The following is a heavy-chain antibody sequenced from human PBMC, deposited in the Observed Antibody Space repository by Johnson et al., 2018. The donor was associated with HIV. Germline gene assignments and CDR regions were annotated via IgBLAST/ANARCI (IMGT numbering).Heavy chain of an antibody. V-gene: IGHV3-23*04. CDR2: VSGSGGST. CDR3: AKDRGDSSGYYYADAFDI. Sequence: VQLVESGGGLIQPGGSLRLSCAASGFTVSSNYMSWVRQAPGTGLEWVSAVSGSGGSTYYADSVKGRFTISRDNSKNTLYLQMKSLRAEDTAVYYCAKDRGDSSGYYYADAFDIWGQGTMVTVSS. CDR1: GFTVSSNY. D-gene: IGHD3-22*01. J-gene: IGHJ3*02.